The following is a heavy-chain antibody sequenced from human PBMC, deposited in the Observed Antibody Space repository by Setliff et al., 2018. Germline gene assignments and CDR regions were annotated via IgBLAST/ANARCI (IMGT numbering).Heavy chain of an antibody. D-gene: IGHD5-12*01. Sequence: GGSLRLSCAASGFSFSSYAMSWVRQTPGKGLAWVSTLTASGDTTYYADSVQGRFTISRDNARNSLFLQMSSLRAEDTAVYYCARSLGIRDYSYFDLWGRGTLVTVSS. V-gene: IGHV3-23*01. J-gene: IGHJ2*01. CDR3: ARSLGIRDYSYFDL. CDR1: GFSFSSYA. CDR2: LTASGDTT.